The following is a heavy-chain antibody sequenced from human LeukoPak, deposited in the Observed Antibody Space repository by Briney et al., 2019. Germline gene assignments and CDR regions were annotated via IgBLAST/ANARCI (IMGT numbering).Heavy chain of an antibody. Sequence: GGSLRLSCAASGFTFSSYAMSWVRQAPGKGLDWVSAISDSGDSTYYADSVKGRFTISRDNSKNTLYLQMNSLRAEDTAVYYCAKDISRGNSGSEYFQHWGQGTLVTVSS. CDR1: GFTFSSYA. D-gene: IGHD6-19*01. J-gene: IGHJ1*01. V-gene: IGHV3-23*01. CDR3: AKDISRGNSGSEYFQH. CDR2: ISDSGDST.